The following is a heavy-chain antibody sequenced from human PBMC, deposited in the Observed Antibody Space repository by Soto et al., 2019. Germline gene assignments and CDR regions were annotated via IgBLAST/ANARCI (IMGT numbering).Heavy chain of an antibody. J-gene: IGHJ4*02. Sequence: EVQLVGSGGVLVQPGGSLRVSCAASGFTFSTSWMSWVRQAPGKGLEWVANINGDGSEEYYVDSVRGRFTISRDNVKNSLFLQMNSLRAEDTAVYYCAPGFPPDYWGQGTLVTVSS. CDR2: INGDGSEE. CDR1: GFTFSTSW. D-gene: IGHD3-10*01. CDR3: APGFPPDY. V-gene: IGHV3-7*01.